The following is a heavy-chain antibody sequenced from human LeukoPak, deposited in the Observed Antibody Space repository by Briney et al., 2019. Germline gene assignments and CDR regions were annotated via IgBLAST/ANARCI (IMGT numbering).Heavy chain of an antibody. CDR2: ISGSGGST. D-gene: IGHD3-9*01. CDR3: AKDWGYDYILTGHYYYYGMDV. CDR1: GFTFSSYA. Sequence: GGSLRLSCAASGFTFSSYAMSWVRQAPGKGLEWVSAISGSGGSTYYADSVKGRFTISRDNSKNTLYLQMNSLRAEDTAVYYCAKDWGYDYILTGHYYYYGMDVWGQGTTVTVSS. J-gene: IGHJ6*02. V-gene: IGHV3-23*01.